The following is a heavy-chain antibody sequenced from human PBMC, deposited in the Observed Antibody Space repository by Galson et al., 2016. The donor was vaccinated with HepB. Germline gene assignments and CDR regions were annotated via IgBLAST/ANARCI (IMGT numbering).Heavy chain of an antibody. V-gene: IGHV2-26*01. CDR3: ARTPRGHENVWGWYFDT. J-gene: IGHJ4*02. D-gene: IGHD3-16*01. CDR1: AFPFRMG. Sequence: PALVKPTQTLTLTCSVSAFPFRMGVSWFRRPPGKALEWLAHIFSNVDKFYSTSLKNRVTISKDSSKRQLISTMTNVDPVDTATYYCARTPRGHENVWGWYFDTWGQGTLVTVAS. CDR2: IFSNVDK.